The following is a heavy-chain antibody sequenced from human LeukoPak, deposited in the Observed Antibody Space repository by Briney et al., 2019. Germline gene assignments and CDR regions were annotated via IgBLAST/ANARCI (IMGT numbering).Heavy chain of an antibody. CDR1: GGSIRSYY. J-gene: IGHJ5*02. V-gene: IGHV4-59*08. D-gene: IGHD6-19*01. CDR2: MHHSGST. CDR3: ARHAAVEGSSGWSPLWWFDP. Sequence: SETLSLTCTVSGGSIRSYYWSWIRQPPGKGLEWIGYMHHSGSTKHNPYLNSRVTISVDTSKRQFSLKLSSVTAADTAVYYCARHAAVEGSSGWSPLWWFDPWGQGTLVTVSS.